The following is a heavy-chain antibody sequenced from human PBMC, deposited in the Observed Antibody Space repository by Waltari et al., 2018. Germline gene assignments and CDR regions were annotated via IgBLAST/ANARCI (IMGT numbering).Heavy chain of an antibody. CDR1: GFTFSSYW. J-gene: IGHJ2*01. CDR2: IKQDGSEK. D-gene: IGHD6-6*01. CDR3: ARDSASPFWYFDL. V-gene: IGHV3-7*03. Sequence: EVQLVESGGGLVQPGGSLRLSCAASGFTFSSYWMSWVRQAPGKGLGWVGNIKQDGSEKYYVDSVKGRFTISRDNAKNSLYLQMNSLRAEDTAVYYCARDSASPFWYFDLWGRGTLVAVSS.